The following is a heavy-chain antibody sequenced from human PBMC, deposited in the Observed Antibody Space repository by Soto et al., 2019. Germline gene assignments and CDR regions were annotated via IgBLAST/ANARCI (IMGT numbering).Heavy chain of an antibody. CDR3: TRHLAGNRDY. CDR2: INSDGSST. V-gene: IGHV3-74*01. D-gene: IGHD3-3*02. CDR1: GFTFSSYW. J-gene: IGHJ4*02. Sequence: EVQLVESGGGLVQPGGSLRLSCAASGFTFSSYWMHWVRQAAGKGLVWVSRINSDGSSTSYADSVKGRFTISRDNAKNTLYLQINSLSAEYIPVSYSTRHLAGNRDYWGQGPLVTVSS.